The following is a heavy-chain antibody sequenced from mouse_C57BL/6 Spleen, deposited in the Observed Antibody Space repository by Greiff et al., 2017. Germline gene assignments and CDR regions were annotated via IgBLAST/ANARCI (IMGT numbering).Heavy chain of an antibody. J-gene: IGHJ3*01. V-gene: IGHV3-6*01. CDR1: GYSITSGYY. CDR2: ISYDGSN. Sequence: VQLKESGPGLVKPSQSLSLTCSVTGYSITSGYYWNWIRQFPGNKLEWMGYISYDGSNNYNPSLKNRISITRDTSKNQFFLKLNSVTTEDTATYYCARDGLGGSPFAYWGQGTLVTVSA. D-gene: IGHD1-1*02. CDR3: ARDGLGGSPFAY.